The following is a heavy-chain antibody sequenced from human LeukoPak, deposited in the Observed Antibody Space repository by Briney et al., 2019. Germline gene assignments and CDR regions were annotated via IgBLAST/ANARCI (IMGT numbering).Heavy chain of an antibody. Sequence: SETLSLTCTVSGGSISSYYWSWIRQPPGKGLEWIGYIYYSGSTNYNPSLKSRVTISVDTSKNQFSLKLSSVTAADTAVYYCARDSSSSLSFFDYWGQGTLVTVSS. V-gene: IGHV4-59*12. CDR3: ARDSSSSLSFFDY. CDR1: GGSISSYY. CDR2: IYYSGST. D-gene: IGHD6-6*01. J-gene: IGHJ4*02.